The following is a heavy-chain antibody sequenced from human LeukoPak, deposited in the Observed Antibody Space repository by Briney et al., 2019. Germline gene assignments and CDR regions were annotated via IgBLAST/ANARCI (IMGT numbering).Heavy chain of an antibody. CDR1: GYTFTSYG. CDR2: ISAYNGNT. CDR3: ARDGQTFRSGSYSDPFDY. J-gene: IGHJ4*02. Sequence: ASVKVSCXASGYTFTSYGISWVRQAPGQGLEWMGWISAYNGNTNYAQKLQGRVTMTTDTSTSTAYMELRSLRSDDTAVYYCARDGQTFRSGSYSDPFDYWGQGTLVTVSS. V-gene: IGHV1-18*01. D-gene: IGHD1-26*01.